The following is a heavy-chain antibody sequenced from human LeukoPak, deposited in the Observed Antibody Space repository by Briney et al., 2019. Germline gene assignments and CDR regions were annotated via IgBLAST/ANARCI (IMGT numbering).Heavy chain of an antibody. V-gene: IGHV3-74*01. D-gene: IGHD3-10*01. CDR1: GFTFSSHW. J-gene: IGHJ5*02. CDR2: IKYDASST. CDR3: VKDIGSYYYGSERPT. Sequence: GGSLRLSCADSGFTFSSHWMHWVRQAPGKGLVWVSRIKYDASSTSYADSVKGRFTISRDNAKNTLYLQMNSLRPEDTALYYCVKDIGSYYYGSERPTWGQGTLVTVSS.